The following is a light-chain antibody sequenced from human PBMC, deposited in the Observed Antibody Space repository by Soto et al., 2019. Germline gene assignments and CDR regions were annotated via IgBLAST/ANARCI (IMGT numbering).Light chain of an antibody. CDR1: QSVGSH. CDR2: GAS. V-gene: IGKV3-15*01. CDR3: QRYNDWPLT. Sequence: DMVMTQSPATLSVSPGERATLSCRASQSVGSHLAWYQQKPGLAPRLLIYGASTRATGIPARFSGSGSGTEFTLTISSLQSEDFAVYYCQRYNDWPLTFGGGTKVEIK. J-gene: IGKJ4*01.